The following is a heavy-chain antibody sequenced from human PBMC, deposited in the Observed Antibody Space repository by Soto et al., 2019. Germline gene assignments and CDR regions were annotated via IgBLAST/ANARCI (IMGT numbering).Heavy chain of an antibody. CDR1: GFTVSRS. D-gene: IGHD6-25*01. CDR3: ARDASGPFDY. CDR2: IYDDGNT. V-gene: IGHV3-53*02. J-gene: IGHJ4*02. Sequence: EVQLVETGGGLIQPGGSLELSCAATGFTVSRSMSWVRQAPGRGLECVSFIYDDGNTYYTDSVKGRFTISRDISKNTLYLQMDSLRVEDTAVYFCARDASGPFDYWGQGTPVTVSS.